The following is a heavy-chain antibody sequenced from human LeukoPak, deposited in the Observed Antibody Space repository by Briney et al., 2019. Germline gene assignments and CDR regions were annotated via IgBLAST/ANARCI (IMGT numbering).Heavy chain of an antibody. D-gene: IGHD3-10*01. J-gene: IGHJ4*02. CDR3: AKAKVAIDYSNSGSPHYYFDY. V-gene: IGHV3-23*01. CDR2: TGGSGGST. CDR1: GFTYSSYA. Sequence: GGSLRLSCAASGFTYSSYAMTWVRQAPGKGLEWVASTGGSGGSTFYAASVKGRLTISRDNSRNTLSLQMNSLRAEDTAVYYCAKAKVAIDYSNSGSPHYYFDYWGQGTLVTVSS.